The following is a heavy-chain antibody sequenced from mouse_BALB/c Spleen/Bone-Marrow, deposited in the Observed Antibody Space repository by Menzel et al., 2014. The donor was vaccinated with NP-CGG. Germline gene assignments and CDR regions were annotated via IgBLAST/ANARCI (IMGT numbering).Heavy chain of an antibody. CDR3: ARSDYRYDPFAY. D-gene: IGHD2-14*01. Sequence: VQLQESGAELVMPGASVKMSCKASGYTFTDYWIHWVKQRPGQGLEWIGAIDTSDDYTTYNQKFKGKATLTVDESSSTAYMQFSSLTSEDSAVYYCARSDYRYDPFAYWGQGTLVTVSA. J-gene: IGHJ3*01. V-gene: IGHV1-69*01. CDR2: IDTSDDYT. CDR1: GYTFTDYW.